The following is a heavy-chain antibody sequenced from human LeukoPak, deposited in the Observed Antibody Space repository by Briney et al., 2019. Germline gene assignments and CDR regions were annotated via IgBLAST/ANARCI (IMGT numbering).Heavy chain of an antibody. J-gene: IGHJ4*02. Sequence: PSQTLSLTCTVSGGSISNGGYYWSWIRQHPGKGLEWIGYIYDSGTTYYNPAIQSRVTISVDMSDNHFSLKMKSMTAADTAVYFCARGGDRRGFDYWGQGTLVTVSS. V-gene: IGHV4-31*03. D-gene: IGHD3-10*01. CDR1: GGSISNGGYY. CDR3: ARGGDRRGFDY. CDR2: IYDSGTT.